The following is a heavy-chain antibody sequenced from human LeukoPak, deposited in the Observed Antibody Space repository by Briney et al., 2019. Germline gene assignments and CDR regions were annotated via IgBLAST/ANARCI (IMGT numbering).Heavy chain of an antibody. Sequence: GGSLRLSCVASGFTFSSYAMSWVRQAPGKGLEWVSSISGSGGITYYADSVKGRFTISRDNSKNTLYLQMNSLRAEDTAVYCCAKGCSTSCYSDFDYWGRGTLVTVSS. CDR3: AKGCSTSCYSDFDY. V-gene: IGHV3-23*01. CDR1: GFTFSSYA. J-gene: IGHJ4*02. D-gene: IGHD2-2*01. CDR2: ISGSGGIT.